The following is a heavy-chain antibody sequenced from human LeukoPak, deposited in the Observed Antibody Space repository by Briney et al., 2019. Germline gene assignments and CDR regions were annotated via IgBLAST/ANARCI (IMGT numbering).Heavy chain of an antibody. V-gene: IGHV1-46*01. Sequence: ASVKVSCKASGYTFTSYYMHWVRQAPGQGLEWMGIINPSGGSTSYAQKFQGRVTMTRDMSTSTVYMELSSLRSEDTAVYYCARDWVLFNFYSSSWGEGMRAFDIWGQGTMVTVSS. CDR2: INPSGGST. J-gene: IGHJ3*02. CDR3: ARDWVLFNFYSSSWGEGMRAFDI. CDR1: GYTFTSYY. D-gene: IGHD6-13*01.